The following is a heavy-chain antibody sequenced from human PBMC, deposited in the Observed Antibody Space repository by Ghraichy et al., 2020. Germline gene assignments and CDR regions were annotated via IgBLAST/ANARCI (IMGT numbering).Heavy chain of an antibody. CDR1: GFTFSGSA. CDR3: TRHADPSGDYDSVDY. D-gene: IGHD3-22*01. CDR2: IRSKANSYAT. J-gene: IGHJ4*02. Sequence: GGSLRLSCAASGFTFSGSAMHWVRQASGKGLEWVGRIRSKANSYATAYAASVKGRFTISRDDSKNTAYLQMNSLKTEDTAVYYCTRHADPSGDYDSVDYWGQGTLVTVSS. V-gene: IGHV3-73*01.